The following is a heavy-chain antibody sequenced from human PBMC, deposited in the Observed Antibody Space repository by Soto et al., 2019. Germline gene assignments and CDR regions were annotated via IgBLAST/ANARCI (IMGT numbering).Heavy chain of an antibody. CDR1: GFTFSSYA. J-gene: IGHJ4*02. Sequence: EVQLLESGGGLVQPGGSLRLSCAASGFTFSSYAMIWVRQAPGKRLEWGSAISGSGGSTYYADSVKGRFTISRDNCKNTLYLQMNSLRAEDTAVYYCANSVVVTAAPAVGGQGALVTVSS. V-gene: IGHV3-23*01. CDR3: ANSVVVTAAPAV. D-gene: IGHD2-21*02. CDR2: ISGSGGST.